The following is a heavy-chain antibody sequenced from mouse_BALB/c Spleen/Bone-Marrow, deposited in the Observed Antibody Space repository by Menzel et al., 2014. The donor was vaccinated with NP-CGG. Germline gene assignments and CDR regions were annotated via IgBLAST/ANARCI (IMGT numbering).Heavy chain of an antibody. CDR2: ISTYYGDA. CDR3: ASGNYYYAMDY. CDR1: GYTFTDYA. J-gene: IGHJ4*01. D-gene: IGHD2-1*01. Sequence: QVQLQQSRAELVRPGVSVRISCKGSGYTFTDYAMHWVKQSHAKSLEWIGVISTYYGDASYNQKFKGKATMTVDKSSSTAYMELARLTSEDSAIYYCASGNYYYAMDYWGQGTSVTVSS. V-gene: IGHV1S137*01.